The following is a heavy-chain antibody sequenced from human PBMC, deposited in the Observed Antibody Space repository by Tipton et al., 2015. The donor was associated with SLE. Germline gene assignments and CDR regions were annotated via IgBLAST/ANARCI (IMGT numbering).Heavy chain of an antibody. J-gene: IGHJ2*01. CDR1: GYTFSTYT. V-gene: IGHV7-4-1*02. Sequence: QVQLVQSGSELKKPGASVKVSCKASGYTFSTYTMNWVRQAPGQGLDWMGWINTNTGNPTYAQGFTGRFVFSLDTSVSTAYLEISSLKAEDTAVYYCARDSGRVGIAAVGTVRGDFDLWGRGILVTVSS. D-gene: IGHD6-13*01. CDR3: ARDSGRVGIAAVGTVRGDFDL. CDR2: INTNTGNP.